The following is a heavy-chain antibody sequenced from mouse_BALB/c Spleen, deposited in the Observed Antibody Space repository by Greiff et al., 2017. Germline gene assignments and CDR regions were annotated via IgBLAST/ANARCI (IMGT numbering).Heavy chain of an antibody. Sequence: EVMLVESGGGLVQPGGSLRLSCATSGFTFSDFYMEWVRQPPGKRLEWIAASRNKANDYTTEYSASVKGRFIVSRDTSQSILYLQMNALRAEDTAIYNCARDGVYGYFDVWGAGTPVTVSS. V-gene: IGHV7-1*02. CDR1: GFTFSDFY. CDR3: ARDGVYGYFDV. CDR2: SRNKANDYTT. J-gene: IGHJ1*01.